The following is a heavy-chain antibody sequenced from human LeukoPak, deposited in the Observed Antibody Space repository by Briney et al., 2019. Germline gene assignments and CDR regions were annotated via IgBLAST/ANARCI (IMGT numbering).Heavy chain of an antibody. J-gene: IGHJ6*03. V-gene: IGHV4-34*01. D-gene: IGHD3-10*01. CDR2: INHSGST. CDR3: ARGEGVRGVITYYYYYMDV. Sequence: PSETLSLTCAVYGGSFSGYYWSWIRQPPGKGLEWIGEINHSGSTNYNPSLKSRVTISVDTSKNQFSLKLSSVTAADTAVYYCARGEGVRGVITYYYYYMDVWGKGTTVTVSS. CDR1: GGSFSGYY.